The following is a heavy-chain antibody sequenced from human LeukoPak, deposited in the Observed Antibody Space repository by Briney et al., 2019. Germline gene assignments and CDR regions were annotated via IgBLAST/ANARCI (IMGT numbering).Heavy chain of an antibody. Sequence: ASVRVSCKASGGTFSSYTISWVRQAPGQGLERMGRIIPILGIANYAQKFQGRVTITADKSTSTAYMELSSLRSEDTAVYYCASPRALYCSSTSCQTANGAFDIWGQGTMVTVSS. V-gene: IGHV1-69*02. D-gene: IGHD2-2*01. CDR2: IIPILGIA. J-gene: IGHJ3*02. CDR3: ASPRALYCSSTSCQTANGAFDI. CDR1: GGTFSSYT.